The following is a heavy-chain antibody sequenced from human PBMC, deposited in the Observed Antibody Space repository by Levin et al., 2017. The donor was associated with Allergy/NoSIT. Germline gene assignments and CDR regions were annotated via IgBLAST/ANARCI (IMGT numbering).Heavy chain of an antibody. V-gene: IGHV4-39*01. Sequence: SETLSLTCTVSGGSISSSSYYWGWIRQPPGKGLEWIGSIYYSGSTYYNPSLKSRVTISVDTSKNQFSLKLSSVTAADTAVYYCASPRGVNSDWFDPWGQGTLVTVSS. D-gene: IGHD3-10*01. CDR2: IYYSGST. CDR3: ASPRGVNSDWFDP. CDR1: GGSISSSSYY. J-gene: IGHJ5*02.